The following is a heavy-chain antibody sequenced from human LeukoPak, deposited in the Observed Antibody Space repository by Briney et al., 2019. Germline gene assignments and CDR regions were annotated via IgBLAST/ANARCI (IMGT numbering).Heavy chain of an antibody. CDR1: GGSFSGYY. D-gene: IGHD5-12*01. V-gene: IGHV4-34*01. J-gene: IGHJ6*04. CDR3: ARGGYSGYPTPLYYGMDV. CDR2: IYHSGST. Sequence: SETLSLTCAVYGGSFSGYYWSWIRQPPGKGLEWIGEIYHSGSTNYNPSLKSRVTISVDTSKNQFSLKLSSVTAADTAVYYCARGGYSGYPTPLYYGMDVWGKGTTVTVSS.